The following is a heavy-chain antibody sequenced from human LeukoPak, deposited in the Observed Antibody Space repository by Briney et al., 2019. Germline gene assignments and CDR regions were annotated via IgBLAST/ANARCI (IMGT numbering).Heavy chain of an antibody. CDR3: ARSRDGYTGYFDY. V-gene: IGHV4-38-2*02. CDR1: GYSSSSGYY. D-gene: IGHD5-24*01. Sequence: NSSETLSVTCTVSGYSSSSGYYWGWIRQPPGKGLEWIGSIYHSGSTYYNPSLKSRVTITVDTSKNQFSLKLSSVTAADTDVYYCARSRDGYTGYFDYWGQGTLVTVSS. CDR2: IYHSGST. J-gene: IGHJ4*02.